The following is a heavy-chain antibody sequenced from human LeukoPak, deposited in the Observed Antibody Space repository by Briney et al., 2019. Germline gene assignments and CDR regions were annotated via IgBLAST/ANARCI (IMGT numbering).Heavy chain of an antibody. CDR3: AREDQLLRRWFDP. CDR1: GYTFTSYD. D-gene: IGHD2-2*01. V-gene: IGHV1-8*01. CDR2: MNPNSGNT. Sequence: ASVKVPCKASGYTFTSYDINWVRQATGQGLEWMGWMNPNSGNTGYAQKFQGRVTMTRNTSISTAYMELSSLRSEDTAVYYCAREDQLLRRWFDPWGQGTLVTVSS. J-gene: IGHJ5*02.